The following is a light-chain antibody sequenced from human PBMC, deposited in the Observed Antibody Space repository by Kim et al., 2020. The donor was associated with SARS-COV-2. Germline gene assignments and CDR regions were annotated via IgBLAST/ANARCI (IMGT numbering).Light chain of an antibody. J-gene: IGLJ3*02. V-gene: IGLV1-47*02. CDR2: SNN. CDR3: AAWDDSLSGWV. CDR1: SSNIGSNY. Sequence: GQRVTISCSGSSSNIGSNYVYWYQQLPGTAPKLLIYSNNQRPSGVPDRFSGSKSGTSASLAISRLRSEDEADYYCAAWDDSLSGWVFGGGTQLTVL.